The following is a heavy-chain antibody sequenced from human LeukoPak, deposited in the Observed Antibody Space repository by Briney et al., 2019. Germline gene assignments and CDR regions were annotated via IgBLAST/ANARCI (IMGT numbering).Heavy chain of an antibody. D-gene: IGHD5-18*01. J-gene: IGHJ4*02. CDR1: GGSISSGSYY. CDR2: IYYSGST. V-gene: IGHV4-39*01. CDR3: VRPRGHTAVSYYFDY. Sequence: SETLSLTCTVSGGSISSGSYYWSWIRQPAGKGLEWIGSIYYSGSTYYNPSLKSRVTISVDTSKNQFSLKLSSVTAADTAVYYCVRPRGHTAVSYYFDYWGQGTLVTVSS.